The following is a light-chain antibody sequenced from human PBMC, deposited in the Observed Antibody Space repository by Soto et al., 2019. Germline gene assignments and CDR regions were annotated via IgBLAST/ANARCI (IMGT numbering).Light chain of an antibody. V-gene: IGKV3-20*01. Sequence: EIVLTQSPGTLSLSPGERATLSCRASQSVSSDFLSWYQQKPGQAPRLLIYGASYRATGIPDRFSGSGSGTDFTLTISRLEPEDFAVYYCQQYGSSPLTFGGGTKVDIK. CDR2: GAS. CDR3: QQYGSSPLT. J-gene: IGKJ4*01. CDR1: QSVSSDF.